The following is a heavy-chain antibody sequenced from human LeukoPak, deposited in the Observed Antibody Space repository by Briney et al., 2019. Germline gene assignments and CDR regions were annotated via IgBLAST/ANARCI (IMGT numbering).Heavy chain of an antibody. V-gene: IGHV3-23*01. CDR1: GFTFSIYG. D-gene: IGHD7-27*01. Sequence: PGGTLRLSCAASGFTFSIYGMSWVRQAPGRGLEWVSAMSGSGGSTYYADSVKGRFTISRDDSKNTLSLQMNSLRVEDTAVYYCGRDLAWGAFDYWGQGTLVTVSS. CDR3: GRDLAWGAFDY. CDR2: MSGSGGST. J-gene: IGHJ4*02.